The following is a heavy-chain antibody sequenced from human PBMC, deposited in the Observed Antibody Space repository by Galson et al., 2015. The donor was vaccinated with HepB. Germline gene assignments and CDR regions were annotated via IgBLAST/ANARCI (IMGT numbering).Heavy chain of an antibody. CDR2: INAGNGNT. CDR1: GYTFTSYA. Sequence: SVKVSCKASGYTFTSYAMHWVRQAPGQRLEWMGWINAGNGNTKYSQKFQGRVTITRDTSASTAYMELSSLRSEDTAVYYCARAGITMVRGAPGYGMDVWGQGTTVTVSS. D-gene: IGHD3-10*01. CDR3: ARAGITMVRGAPGYGMDV. V-gene: IGHV1-3*01. J-gene: IGHJ6*02.